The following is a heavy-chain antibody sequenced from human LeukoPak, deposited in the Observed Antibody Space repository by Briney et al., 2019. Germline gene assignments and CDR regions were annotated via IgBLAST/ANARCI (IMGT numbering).Heavy chain of an antibody. D-gene: IGHD4-17*01. Sequence: SETLSLTCTVSGGSISSYYWSWIRQPPGKGLEWIGYIYYSGSTNYNPSLKSRVTISVDTSKNQFSLELSSVTAADTAVYYCARVLRRRGFYGDYGSFDYWGQGTLVTVSS. CDR3: ARVLRRRGFYGDYGSFDY. J-gene: IGHJ4*02. CDR2: IYYSGST. V-gene: IGHV4-59*01. CDR1: GGSISSYY.